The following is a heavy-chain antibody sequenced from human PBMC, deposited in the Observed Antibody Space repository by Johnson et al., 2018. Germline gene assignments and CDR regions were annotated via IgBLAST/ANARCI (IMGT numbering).Heavy chain of an antibody. Sequence: VQLVESGGGLIQPGGSLKLSCAASGFAVNVNYMSWVRQAPGKGLEWVSVIYPSGDTFYTDSLKGRLIISRDNSKNTLYLQMNNLRAEDTAVYYCARDNREDHEYDDYTEPYHHYYGMDVWGHGTTVTVSS. CDR2: IYPSGDT. CDR3: ARDNREDHEYDDYTEPYHHYYGMDV. J-gene: IGHJ6*02. D-gene: IGHD4-17*01. CDR1: GFAVNVNY. V-gene: IGHV3-53*01.